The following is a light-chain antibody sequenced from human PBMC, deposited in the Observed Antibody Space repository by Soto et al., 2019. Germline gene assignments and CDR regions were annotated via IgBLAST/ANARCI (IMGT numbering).Light chain of an antibody. V-gene: IGLV1-40*01. CDR1: SSNIGAAYH. CDR2: GNN. J-gene: IGLJ2*01. Sequence: QLVLTQPPSVSGAPGQRVTISCTGSSSNIGAAYHVHWYQQLPGRTPKLLIYGNNNRPSGVPDRFSGSNSGTSASLAITGLQAEDEADYFCQSYDSSLSGVLFGGGTKLTVL. CDR3: QSYDSSLSGVL.